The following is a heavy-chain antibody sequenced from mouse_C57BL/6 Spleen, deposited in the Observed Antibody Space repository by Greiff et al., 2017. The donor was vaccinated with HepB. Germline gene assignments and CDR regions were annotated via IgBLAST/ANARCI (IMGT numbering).Heavy chain of an antibody. CDR3: ARGGYFDY. J-gene: IGHJ2*01. CDR2: ISDGGSYT. Sequence: EVQGVESGGGLVKPGGSLKLSCAVSGFTFSSYAMSWVRQTSEKRLEWVATISDGGSYTYYPDNVKGRFTISRDNAKNNLYLQMSNLKSEDTAMYCWARGGYFDYWGQGTTLTVSA. CDR1: GFTFSSYA. V-gene: IGHV5-4*01.